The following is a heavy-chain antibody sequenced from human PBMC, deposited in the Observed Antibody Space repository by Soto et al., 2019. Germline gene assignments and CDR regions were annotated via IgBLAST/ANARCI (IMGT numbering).Heavy chain of an antibody. CDR3: ARVLYYGSGSYSPYGMDV. V-gene: IGHV1-69*01. D-gene: IGHD3-10*01. J-gene: IGHJ6*02. Sequence: QVQLVQSGAEVKKPGSSVKVSCKTSGVSFNNNGIGWVRQAPGHGLEWMGGVSPPFRTSNYARNFQGRISITADASTGTVNMELRSLTSEDTAQYYCARVLYYGSGSYSPYGMDVWGQWTTVTVSS. CDR2: VSPPFRTS. CDR1: GVSFNNNG.